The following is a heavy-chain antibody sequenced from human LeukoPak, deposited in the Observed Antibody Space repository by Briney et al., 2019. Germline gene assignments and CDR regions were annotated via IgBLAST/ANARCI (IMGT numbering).Heavy chain of an antibody. CDR2: ISGSGGST. Sequence: GGSLRLSCAASGFTFSSYAMSWVRQAPGKGLEWVSAISGSGGSTYYADSVKGRFTISRDNSKNTLYLQMNSLRAEDTAVYYCAKGDLLEWLLSLFDYWGQGTLVTVSS. J-gene: IGHJ4*02. CDR3: AKGDLLEWLLSLFDY. V-gene: IGHV3-23*01. CDR1: GFTFSSYA. D-gene: IGHD3-3*01.